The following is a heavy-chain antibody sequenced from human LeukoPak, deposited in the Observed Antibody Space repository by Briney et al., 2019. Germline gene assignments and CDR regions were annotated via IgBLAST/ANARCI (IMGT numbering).Heavy chain of an antibody. Sequence: GGSLRLSCAASGFTVSYNFMSWVRQAPGKGLAWVSVIHNSGSTFYADSFRGRFTISRDNSKHTLFLQMNSLRDEDTAVYYCAKGRTLVGGSTRSYDCWGQGTLVTVSS. CDR1: GFTVSYNF. V-gene: IGHV3-66*01. J-gene: IGHJ4*02. CDR3: AKGRTLVGGSTRSYDC. CDR2: IHNSGST. D-gene: IGHD1-26*01.